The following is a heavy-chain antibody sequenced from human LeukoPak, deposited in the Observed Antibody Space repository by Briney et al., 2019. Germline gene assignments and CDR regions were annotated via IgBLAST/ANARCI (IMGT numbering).Heavy chain of an antibody. V-gene: IGHV3-20*04. CDR2: LNWNGGST. CDR3: ARTRSSGGYSGADY. CDR1: GFTFDAHG. J-gene: IGHJ4*02. D-gene: IGHD1-26*01. Sequence: GGSLRLSCAASGFTFDAHGMTWVRQAPGKGLEWVSGLNWNGGSTGYADSLQGRFTISRDNAKNSLYLQMTSLRAEDTALYYCARTRSSGGYSGADYWGQGTLVTVSS.